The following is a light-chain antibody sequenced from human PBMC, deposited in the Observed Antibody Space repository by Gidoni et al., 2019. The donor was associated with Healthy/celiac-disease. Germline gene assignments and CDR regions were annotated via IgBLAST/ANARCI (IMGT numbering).Light chain of an antibody. CDR3: QQRSTWLT. CDR1: QSVSSY. Sequence: EIVLTQSPATLSLSPGERATLSCRASQSVSSYLAWYQQKPGQAPRLLIYDASNRATGIPARFSGSGSGTDFTLTISSLEPEDFAVYYCQQRSTWLTFGGXTKVEI. J-gene: IGKJ4*01. V-gene: IGKV3-11*01. CDR2: DAS.